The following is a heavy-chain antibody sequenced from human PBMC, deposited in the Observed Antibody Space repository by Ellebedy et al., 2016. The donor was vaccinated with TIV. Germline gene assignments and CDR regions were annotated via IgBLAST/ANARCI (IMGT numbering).Heavy chain of an antibody. CDR3: AKEATVRKSSYFDY. CDR1: GFTFSDYG. Sequence: GESLKISCEASGFTFSDYGMQWVRQAPGKGLEWVAVIAHDGSREYYADSVKGRFTITRDNSKNTMSLQMESLRGEDTAVYYCAKEATVRKSSYFDYWGQGNLVTVSS. J-gene: IGHJ4*02. D-gene: IGHD4-17*01. CDR2: IAHDGSRE. V-gene: IGHV3-30*18.